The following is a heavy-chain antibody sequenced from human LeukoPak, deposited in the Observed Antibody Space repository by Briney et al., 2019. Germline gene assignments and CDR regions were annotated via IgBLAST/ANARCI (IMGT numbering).Heavy chain of an antibody. CDR1: GFTFDDYA. V-gene: IGHV3-9*03. J-gene: IGHJ4*02. CDR3: AKAYRDDILTGYYDY. D-gene: IGHD3-9*01. Sequence: GGSLRLSCAASGFTFDDYAMHWVRHAPGKGLEWVSGISWNSGSIGYVDSVKGRFTISRDNAKNSLYLQMNSLRAEDMALYYCAKAYRDDILTGYYDYWGQGTLVTVSS. CDR2: ISWNSGSI.